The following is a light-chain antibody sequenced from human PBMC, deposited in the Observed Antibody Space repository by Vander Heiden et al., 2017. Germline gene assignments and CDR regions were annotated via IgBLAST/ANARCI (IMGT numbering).Light chain of an antibody. CDR1: SSTIGSNT. CDR2: SNN. J-gene: IGLJ3*02. Sequence: QSVLTQPPSASGTPGQRVTISCSGSSSTIGSNTVNWYQQLPGTAPKLLIYSNNQRPSGVPDRFSGSKSGTSASLAISGLQSEDEADYYCAAWDDSLNGPNWVFGGGTKLTVL. V-gene: IGLV1-44*01. CDR3: AAWDDSLNGPNWV.